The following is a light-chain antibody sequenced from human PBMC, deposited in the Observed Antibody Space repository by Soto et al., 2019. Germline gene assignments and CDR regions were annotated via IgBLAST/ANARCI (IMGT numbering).Light chain of an antibody. J-gene: IGLJ3*02. CDR1: SSDVGGYNY. CDR2: EVT. CDR3: SSYTSSNTQV. V-gene: IGLV2-14*01. Sequence: QSALTQPASVSGSPGQSITISCTGTSSDVGGYNYVSWYQQYPGKAHKLMIYEVTNRPSGVSNRFSGSKSGNTASLTISGLQTEDEADYYCSSYTSSNTQVFGGGTKLTVL.